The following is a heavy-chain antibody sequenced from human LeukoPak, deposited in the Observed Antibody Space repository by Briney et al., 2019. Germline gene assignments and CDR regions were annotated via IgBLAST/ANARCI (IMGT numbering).Heavy chain of an antibody. CDR3: ATDGRDGYNYDFDY. V-gene: IGHV1-69*13. D-gene: IGHD5-24*01. Sequence: SVKVSCKASGYTFISYGISWVRQAPGQGLEWMGGIIPIFGTANYAQKFQGRVTITADESTSTAYMELSSLRSEDTAVYYCATDGRDGYNYDFDYWGQGTLVTVSS. J-gene: IGHJ4*02. CDR2: IIPIFGTA. CDR1: GYTFISYG.